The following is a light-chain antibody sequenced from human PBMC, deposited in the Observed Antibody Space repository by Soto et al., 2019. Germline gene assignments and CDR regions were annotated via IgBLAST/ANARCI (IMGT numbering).Light chain of an antibody. CDR3: QQSSNAPLT. CDR1: QGITKY. Sequence: TQMTQSPSSLSASVGDRVTITCRASQGITKYLNWYQQKPGKAPKLLVYAASSLQSGVPSRFSGSGYGTDFTLTISSLQPEDSATYFCQQSSNAPLTFGGGTKVDIK. V-gene: IGKV1-39*01. CDR2: AAS. J-gene: IGKJ4*01.